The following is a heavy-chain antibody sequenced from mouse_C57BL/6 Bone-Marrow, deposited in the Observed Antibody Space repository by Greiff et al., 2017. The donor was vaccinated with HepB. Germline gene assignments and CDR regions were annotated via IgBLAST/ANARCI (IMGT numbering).Heavy chain of an antibody. CDR3: VRPTAY. J-gene: IGHJ3*01. V-gene: IGHV10-3*01. CDR2: IRSKSSNNAT. Sequence: EVKLMESGGGLVQPKGSLKLSCAASGFTFTTYAMHWVRQAPGKGLEWVARIRSKSSNNATYYADSVKDRFTISRDDSQSMLYLQMNNLKAVDTAMYYCVRPTAYWGQGTLVTVSA. CDR1: GFTFTTYA.